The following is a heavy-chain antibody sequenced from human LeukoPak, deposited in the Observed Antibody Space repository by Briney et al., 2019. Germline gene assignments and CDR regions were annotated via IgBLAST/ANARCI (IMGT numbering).Heavy chain of an antibody. CDR3: AKVLAVAGKDY. CDR1: GFTFSSYG. J-gene: IGHJ4*02. Sequence: PGGSLRLSCAASGFTFSSYGMHWVRQAPGKGLEWVAVISYDGSNKYYADSVKGRFTISRDNSKNTLYLQMNSLRAEDTAVYYCAKVLAVAGKDYWGQGTPVTVSS. D-gene: IGHD6-19*01. CDR2: ISYDGSNK. V-gene: IGHV3-30*18.